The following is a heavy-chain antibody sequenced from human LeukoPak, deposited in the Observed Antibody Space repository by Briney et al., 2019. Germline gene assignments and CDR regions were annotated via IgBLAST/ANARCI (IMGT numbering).Heavy chain of an antibody. J-gene: IGHJ4*02. CDR2: INPGDSDT. D-gene: IGHD1-26*01. CDR3: ARGGASWDGPLGY. CDR1: GYSFTNYW. Sequence: RGESLKISCKGSGYSFTNYWIGWVRQMPGKGLEWMGIINPGDSDTKYSPSFQGQVTFSADKSIGTAYLQRSSLKASDTAMYYCARGGASWDGPLGYWGQGTLATVSS. V-gene: IGHV5-51*01.